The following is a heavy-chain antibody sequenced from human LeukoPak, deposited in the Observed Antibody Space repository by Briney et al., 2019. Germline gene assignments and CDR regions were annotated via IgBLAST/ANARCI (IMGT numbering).Heavy chain of an antibody. V-gene: IGHV4-4*07. D-gene: IGHD3-10*01. Sequence: SETLSLTRTVSGGSISSYYWSWIRQPAGKGLEWIGRIYTSGSTNYNPSLKSRVTMSVDTSKTKFSLKLSSVTAADTAVYYCARAPGDYYGSGDWFDPWGQGTLVTVSS. J-gene: IGHJ5*02. CDR3: ARAPGDYYGSGDWFDP. CDR2: IYTSGST. CDR1: GGSISSYY.